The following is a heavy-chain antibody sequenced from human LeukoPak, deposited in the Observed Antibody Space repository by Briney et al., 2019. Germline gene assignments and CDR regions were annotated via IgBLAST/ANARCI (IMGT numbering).Heavy chain of an antibody. Sequence: PSGTLSLTCAVSGAFIDSNNWWSWVRQTPGKGLEWVSGINWNGGSTGYADSVKGRFTISRDNAKNSLYLQMNSLRAEDTALYHCARSYYMVWYYYMDVWGKGTTVTVSS. CDR2: INWNGGST. V-gene: IGHV3-20*01. CDR1: GAFIDSNNW. CDR3: ARSYYMVWYYYMDV. J-gene: IGHJ6*03. D-gene: IGHD2-21*01.